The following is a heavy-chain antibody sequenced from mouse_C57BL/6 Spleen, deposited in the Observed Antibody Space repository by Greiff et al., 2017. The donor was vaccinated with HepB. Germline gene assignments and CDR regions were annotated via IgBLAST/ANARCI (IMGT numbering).Heavy chain of an antibody. CDR2: ISYDGSN. CDR3: ARGAYYGSGAMDY. D-gene: IGHD1-1*01. J-gene: IGHJ4*01. CDR1: GYSITSGYY. Sequence: ESGPGLVKPSQSLSLTCSVTGYSITSGYYWNWIRQFPGNKLEWMGYISYDGSNNYNPSLKNRISITRDTSKNQFFLKLNSVTTEDTATYYWARGAYYGSGAMDYWGQGTSVTVSS. V-gene: IGHV3-6*01.